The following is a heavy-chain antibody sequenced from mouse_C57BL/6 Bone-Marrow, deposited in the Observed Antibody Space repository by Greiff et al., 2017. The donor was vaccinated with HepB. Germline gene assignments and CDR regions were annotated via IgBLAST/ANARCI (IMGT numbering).Heavy chain of an antibody. V-gene: IGHV1-63*01. Sequence: QVHVKQSGAELVRPGTSVKMSCKASGYTFTNYWIGWAKQRPGHGLEWIGDIYPGGGYTNYNEKFKGKATLTADKSSSTAYMQFSSLTSEDSAIYYCARSGFSVFAYWGQGTLVTVSA. CDR3: ARSGFSVFAY. CDR2: IYPGGGYT. D-gene: IGHD3-1*01. CDR1: GYTFTNYW. J-gene: IGHJ3*01.